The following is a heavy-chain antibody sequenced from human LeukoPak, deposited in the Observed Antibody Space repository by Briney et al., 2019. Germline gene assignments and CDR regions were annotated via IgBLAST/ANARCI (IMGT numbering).Heavy chain of an antibody. V-gene: IGHV1-46*01. Sequence: ASVKVSCKASGYTFTGYYMHWVRQAPGQGLEWMGIINPSGAGTTYAQKFQGRVTMTRDTSASTVYMELSSLRSEDTAVYYCARSTDLFYFDYWGQGTLVTVSS. D-gene: IGHD3-3*01. CDR2: INPSGAGT. CDR1: GYTFTGYY. CDR3: ARSTDLFYFDY. J-gene: IGHJ4*02.